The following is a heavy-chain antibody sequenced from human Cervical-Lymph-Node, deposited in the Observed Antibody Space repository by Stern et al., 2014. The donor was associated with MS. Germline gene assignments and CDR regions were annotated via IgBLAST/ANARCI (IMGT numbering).Heavy chain of an antibody. CDR3: ARPPPRRSSSDPNFGLDV. J-gene: IGHJ6*02. D-gene: IGHD6-6*01. CDR2: IYPGDSDT. V-gene: IGHV5-51*03. CDR1: GYTFSKNW. Sequence: EMQLVESGAEVKKPRDSLKISCKGSGYTFSKNWIAWVRQMPGKGLEWMGIIYPGDSDTRSSPPFQGQVTMSADKSINPASLQWNSLKASDTAIYYCARPPPRRSSSDPNFGLDVWGQGTTVTVSS.